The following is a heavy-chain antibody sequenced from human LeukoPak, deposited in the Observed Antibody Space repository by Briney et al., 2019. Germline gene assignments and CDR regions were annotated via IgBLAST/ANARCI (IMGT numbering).Heavy chain of an antibody. CDR1: GFTFSRYW. D-gene: IGHD5-24*01. Sequence: GGSLRLSCAASGFTFSRYWMHWVRQGPGKGLEWVSYITSSGSTMYYADSVRGRFTISRDNAKNSLYLQMNSLRAEDTAVYYCARDPVGGDIDYWGQGTLVTVSS. CDR2: ITSSGSTM. V-gene: IGHV3-48*03. J-gene: IGHJ4*02. CDR3: ARDPVGGDIDY.